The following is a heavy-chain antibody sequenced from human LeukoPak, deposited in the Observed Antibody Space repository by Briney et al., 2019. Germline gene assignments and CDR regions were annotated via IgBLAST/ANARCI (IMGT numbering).Heavy chain of an antibody. CDR2: TFYNGRT. D-gene: IGHD2-8*01. J-gene: IGHJ3*02. CDR3: ARDGGYCTNGVCYKAVGAFDI. CDR1: GDSISGSSYY. V-gene: IGHV4-39*07. Sequence: PSETLSLTCTVSGDSISGSSYYWGWIRQPPGKGLEWIGSTFYNGRTYYKPSLKSRVTISVDTSKNQFSLKLSSVTAADTAVYYCARDGGYCTNGVCYKAVGAFDIWGQGTMVTVSS.